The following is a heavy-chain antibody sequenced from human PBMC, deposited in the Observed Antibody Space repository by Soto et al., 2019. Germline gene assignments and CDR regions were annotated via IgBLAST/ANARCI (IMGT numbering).Heavy chain of an antibody. CDR3: VRDSPYSSALYEGFDS. CDR1: GFTVSSYS. V-gene: IGHV3-48*02. J-gene: IGHJ4*02. D-gene: IGHD3-22*01. Sequence: GSLRLSCEGSGFTVSSYSMNWVRQTPGKGLEWVSYISSSSATIYYADSVKGRFTISRDNAKKSLYLQMNSLRDEDTAVYFCVRDSPYSSALYEGFDSWGQGTLVTVSS. CDR2: ISSSSATI.